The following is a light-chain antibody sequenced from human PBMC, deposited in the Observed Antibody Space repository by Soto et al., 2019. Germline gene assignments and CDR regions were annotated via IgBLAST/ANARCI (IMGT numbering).Light chain of an antibody. J-gene: IGKJ5*01. CDR2: GAS. V-gene: IGKV3-15*01. Sequence: EIEMTQSPATLSVTPGERATLSCRASQSVSSNLAWYQQKPGQAPRLLIYGASTRATGIPARFSGSGSGTEFTLTSSSLQPEDFAVYYCQQRSNWITFGQGTRLEVK. CDR3: QQRSNWIT. CDR1: QSVSSN.